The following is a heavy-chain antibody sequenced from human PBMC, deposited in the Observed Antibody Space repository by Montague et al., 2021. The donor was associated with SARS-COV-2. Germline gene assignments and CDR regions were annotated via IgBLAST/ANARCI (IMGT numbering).Heavy chain of an antibody. CDR1: GDTFNSND. D-gene: IGHD4-23*01. CDR3: AVAYGGPRNAFDI. CDR2: MNPNSGNT. J-gene: IGHJ3*02. Sequence: SVRVSCKASGDTFNSNDINWMRQATVQGLEWMGWMNPNSGNTGHLQKFQGRVTTTRDTSISTVYMELSSLRSEDTAVYYCAVAYGGPRNAFDIWGQGTMVTVSS. V-gene: IGHV1-8*01.